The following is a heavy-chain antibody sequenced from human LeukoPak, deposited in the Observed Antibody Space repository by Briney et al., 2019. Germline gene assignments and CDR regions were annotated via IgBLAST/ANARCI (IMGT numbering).Heavy chain of an antibody. V-gene: IGHV1-18*01. Sequence: ASVKVSCKASGYTFTSYGISWVRQAPGQGLEWMGWISAYNGNTNYAQKLQGRVTMTTDTSTSTAYMELRSLRSDDTAVYYCATAVRRLIDYYDFWSGYFWFDPWGQGTLVTVSS. J-gene: IGHJ5*02. CDR1: GYTFTSYG. CDR2: ISAYNGNT. D-gene: IGHD3-3*01. CDR3: ATAVRRLIDYYDFWSGYFWFDP.